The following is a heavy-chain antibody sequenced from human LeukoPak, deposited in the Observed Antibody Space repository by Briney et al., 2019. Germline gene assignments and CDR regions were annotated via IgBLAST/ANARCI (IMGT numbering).Heavy chain of an antibody. J-gene: IGHJ4*02. Sequence: GGSLRLSCAASGFTFSSYSMNWVRQAPGKGLEWVSSISSSSSYIYYADSVKGRFTISRDNAKSSLYLQMNSLRAEDTAVYYCARSYGDRGYFDYWGQGTLVTVSS. CDR3: ARSYGDRGYFDY. CDR2: ISSSSSYI. V-gene: IGHV3-21*01. CDR1: GFTFSSYS. D-gene: IGHD4-17*01.